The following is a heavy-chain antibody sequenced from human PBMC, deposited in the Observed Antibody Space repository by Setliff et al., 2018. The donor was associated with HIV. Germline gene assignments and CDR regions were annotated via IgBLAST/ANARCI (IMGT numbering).Heavy chain of an antibody. D-gene: IGHD1-26*01. J-gene: IGHJ4*02. V-gene: IGHV3-74*01. CDR2: FRGDDRTT. CDR1: GFTLTSTW. Sequence: PGESLRLSCAVSGFTLTSTWIHWVRQAPGKGLVWVSRFRGDDRTTNYADSVKGRFTFSSDNAKNTVYLQMDALRAEDTAVYYCARALYGSDSLLDSWGQ. CDR3: ARALYGSDSLLDS.